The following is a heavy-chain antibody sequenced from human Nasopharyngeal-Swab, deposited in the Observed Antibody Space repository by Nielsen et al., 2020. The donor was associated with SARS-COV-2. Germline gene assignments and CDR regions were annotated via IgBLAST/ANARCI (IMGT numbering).Heavy chain of an antibody. V-gene: IGHV3-30*18. D-gene: IGHD5-24*01. Sequence: GRSLRLSCAASGFTFSSYGMHWVRQAPGKGLEWVAVISYDGSNKYYADSVKGRFTISRDNSKNTLYLQMNSLRAEDTAVYYCAKDLAGDGYNWGYFDYWGQGTLVTVSS. CDR2: ISYDGSNK. CDR1: GFTFSSYG. J-gene: IGHJ4*02. CDR3: AKDLAGDGYNWGYFDY.